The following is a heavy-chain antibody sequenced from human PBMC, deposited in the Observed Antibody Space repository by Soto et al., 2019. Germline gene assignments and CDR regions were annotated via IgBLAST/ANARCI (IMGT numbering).Heavy chain of an antibody. D-gene: IGHD2-2*01. J-gene: IGHJ6*02. CDR1: GFTFSSYG. CDR3: ARRPAQLLRDYYGMDV. CDR2: IWYDGSNK. Sequence: GGSLRLSCAASGFTFSSYGMHWVRQAPGKGLEWVAVIWYDGSNKYYADSVKGRFTISRDNSKNTLYLQMNSLRAEDTAVYYCARRPAQLLRDYYGMDVWGQGTTVTVSS. V-gene: IGHV3-33*01.